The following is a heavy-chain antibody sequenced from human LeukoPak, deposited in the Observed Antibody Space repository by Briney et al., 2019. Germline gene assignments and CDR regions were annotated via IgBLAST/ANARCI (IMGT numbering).Heavy chain of an antibody. D-gene: IGHD6-6*01. CDR3: AREYSSSSGKALDY. V-gene: IGHV3-30*03. CDR1: GFTFSTYG. J-gene: IGHJ4*02. Sequence: QPGRSLRLSCAASGFTFSTYGMHWVRQAPGKGLEWVAVISYDGSNKYYADSVKGRFTISRDNSKNTLYLQMSSLRAEDTAVYYCAREYSSSSGKALDYWGQGTLVTVSS. CDR2: ISYDGSNK.